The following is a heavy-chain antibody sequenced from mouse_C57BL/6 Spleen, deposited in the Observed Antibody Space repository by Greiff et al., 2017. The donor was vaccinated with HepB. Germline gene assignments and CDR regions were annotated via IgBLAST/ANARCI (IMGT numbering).Heavy chain of an antibody. D-gene: IGHD1-1*01. CDR2: IYPSDSET. J-gene: IGHJ2*01. Sequence: QVQLQQPGAELVRPGSSVKLSCKASGYTFTSYWMDWVKQRPGQGLEWIGNIYPSDSETHYNQKFKDKATLTVDKSSSTAYMQLSSLTSEDSAVYYCAREGSSRYDYFDYWGQGTTLTVSS. V-gene: IGHV1-61*01. CDR3: AREGSSRYDYFDY. CDR1: GYTFTSYW.